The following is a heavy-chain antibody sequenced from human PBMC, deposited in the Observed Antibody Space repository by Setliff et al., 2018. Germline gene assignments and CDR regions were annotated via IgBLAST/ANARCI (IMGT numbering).Heavy chain of an antibody. J-gene: IGHJ3*02. CDR2: ISGSGGSI. CDR3: ARDRRPFNWGGNDAFDI. CDR1: GFTFSSYA. V-gene: IGHV3-23*01. Sequence: PGGSLRLSCAASGFTFSSYAMSWVRQAPGKGLEWVSAISGSGGSIYYADSVKGRFTISRDNAKKSLYLQMNSLRAEDTAVYYCARDRRPFNWGGNDAFDIWGQGTMVTVSS. D-gene: IGHD7-27*01.